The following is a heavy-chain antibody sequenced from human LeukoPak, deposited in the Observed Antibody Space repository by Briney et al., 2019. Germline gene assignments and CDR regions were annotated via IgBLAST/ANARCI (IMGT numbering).Heavy chain of an antibody. J-gene: IGHJ4*02. CDR3: ARDRGDGYKIDY. D-gene: IGHD5-24*01. CDR2: ISSYNGNT. V-gene: IGHV1-18*01. Sequence: ASVKVSCKASGYTFTSYAITWVRQAPGQGLEWMGWISSYNGNTNYAQKLQGRVTMTTDTSTSTAYMELRSLRSDDTAVYYCARDRGDGYKIDYWGQGTLVTVSS. CDR1: GYTFTSYA.